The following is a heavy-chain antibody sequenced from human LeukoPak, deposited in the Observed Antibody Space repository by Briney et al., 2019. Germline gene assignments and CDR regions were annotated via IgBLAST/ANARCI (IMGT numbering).Heavy chain of an antibody. Sequence: HPGGSLRLSCAASGFAVSNNYMTWVRQAPGKGLEWVSVIYKDGSTYYADSVKGRFTISRDNSKNTVYLQMNSLRAEDTAVYYCARGYCSGRGCYMWYSDYWGQGTLVTVSS. V-gene: IGHV3-53*01. CDR3: ARGYCSGRGCYMWYSDY. D-gene: IGHD2-15*01. CDR1: GFAVSNNY. CDR2: IYKDGST. J-gene: IGHJ4*02.